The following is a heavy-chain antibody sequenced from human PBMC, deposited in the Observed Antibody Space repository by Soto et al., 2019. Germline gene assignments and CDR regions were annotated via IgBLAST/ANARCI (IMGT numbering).Heavy chain of an antibody. CDR1: GGPISSGGFY. D-gene: IGHD3-22*01. Sequence: QVQLQESGPGLVKPSQTLSLTCTVSGGPISSGGFYWSWIRQHPGKGLEWIGYIYYSGTSYYNPSSKSRVTITVDPSKNQCPLKLSSVTAADTAVYYCARDLHPDYYDSSAPSWGQGTMVTVSS. CDR2: IYYSGTS. J-gene: IGHJ3*01. V-gene: IGHV4-31*03. CDR3: ARDLHPDYYDSSAPS.